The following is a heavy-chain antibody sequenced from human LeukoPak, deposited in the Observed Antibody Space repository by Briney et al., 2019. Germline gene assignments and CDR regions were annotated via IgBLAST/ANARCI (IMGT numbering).Heavy chain of an antibody. J-gene: IGHJ4*02. Sequence: GSLRLSCAASGFTFDDYGMSWVRQAPGKGLEWVSGINWNGGSTGYADSVKGRFTISRENAKNSLYLQMNSLRAGDTAVYYCARLLGYCSGGSCYGYFDYWGQGTLVTVSS. CDR3: ARLLGYCSGGSCYGYFDY. CDR1: GFTFDDYG. CDR2: INWNGGST. V-gene: IGHV3-20*04. D-gene: IGHD2-15*01.